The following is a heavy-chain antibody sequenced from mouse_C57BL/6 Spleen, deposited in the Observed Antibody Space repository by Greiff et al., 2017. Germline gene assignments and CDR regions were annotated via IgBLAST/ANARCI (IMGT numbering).Heavy chain of an antibody. CDR2: IWSCGCT. V-gene: IGHV2-2*01. CDR1: GFSLTSYG. J-gene: IGHJ4*01. CDR3: ARISRYAMDY. D-gene: IGHD6-2*01. Sequence: QVLLKESGPGLVQPSQSLSLTCTVSGFSLTSYGVHWVRQSPGKGLEWLGVIWSCGCTAYNAAFISRLSISKDNYKSQVFFKMNRLQADDTAIYYCARISRYAMDYWGKGTSVTVSS.